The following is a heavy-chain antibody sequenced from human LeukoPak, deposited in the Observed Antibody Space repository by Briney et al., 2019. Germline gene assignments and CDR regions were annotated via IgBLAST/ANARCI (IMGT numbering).Heavy chain of an antibody. CDR2: IIPIFGTA. J-gene: IGHJ6*02. D-gene: IGHD2-2*01. V-gene: IGHV1-69*13. Sequence: GASVKVSCKASGYTFTAYYIHWVRQAPGQGLEWMGGIIPIFGTANYAQKFQGRVTITADESTSTAYMELSSLRSEDTAVYYCARAHGDIVVDDYYYYGMDVWGQGTTVTVSS. CDR3: ARAHGDIVVDDYYYYGMDV. CDR1: GYTFTAYY.